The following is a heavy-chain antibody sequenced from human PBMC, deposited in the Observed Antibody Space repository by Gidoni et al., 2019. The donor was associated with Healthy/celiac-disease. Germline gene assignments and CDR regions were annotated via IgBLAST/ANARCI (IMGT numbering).Heavy chain of an antibody. Sequence: QVQLVQSGAEVKTPGSSVQVSCKDPGGTFSSYAISWVRQAPGQGLEWMGGIIPIFGTANYAQKFQGRVTITADESTSTAYMELSSLRSEDTAVYYCASYDSSGYYYYYYMDVWGKGTTVTVSS. CDR3: ASYDSSGYYYYYYMDV. CDR1: GGTFSSYA. J-gene: IGHJ6*03. CDR2: IIPIFGTA. D-gene: IGHD3-22*01. V-gene: IGHV1-69*01.